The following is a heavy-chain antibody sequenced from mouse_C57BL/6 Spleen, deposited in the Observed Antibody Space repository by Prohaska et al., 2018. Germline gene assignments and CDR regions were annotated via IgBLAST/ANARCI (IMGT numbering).Heavy chain of an antibody. CDR2: INPNNGGT. Sequence: HGKSLEWIGDINPNNGGTSYNQKFKGKATLTVDKSSSTAYMELRSLTSEDSAVYYCALNWGHFDYWGQGTTLTVSS. J-gene: IGHJ2*01. CDR3: ALNWGHFDY. V-gene: IGHV1-26*01. D-gene: IGHD4-1*01.